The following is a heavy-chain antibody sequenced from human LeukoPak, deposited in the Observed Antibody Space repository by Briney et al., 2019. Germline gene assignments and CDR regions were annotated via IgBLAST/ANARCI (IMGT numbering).Heavy chain of an antibody. CDR1: GFTFDDYA. Sequence: GGSLRLSCAASGFTFDDYAMHWVRQAPGKGLEWVSGISWNSGSIGYADSVKGRFTISRDNAKNSLYLQMNSLRAEDTALYYCAKDFSSGSYYLDYWGQGTLVTVSS. V-gene: IGHV3-9*01. CDR3: AKDFSSGSYYLDY. J-gene: IGHJ4*02. D-gene: IGHD1-26*01. CDR2: ISWNSGSI.